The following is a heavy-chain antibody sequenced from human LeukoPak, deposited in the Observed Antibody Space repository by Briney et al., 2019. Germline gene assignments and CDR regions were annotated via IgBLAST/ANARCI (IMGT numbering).Heavy chain of an antibody. CDR2: IIPIFGTA. CDR1: GGTFSSYA. D-gene: IGHD3-10*01. CDR3: ARSGYYGSGSYYNPLYYFDY. V-gene: IGHV1-69*05. Sequence: SVKVSCKASGGTFSSYAISWVRQTPGQGLEWMGRIIPIFGTANYAQKFQGRVTITTDESTSTAYMELSSLRSEDTAVYYCARSGYYGSGSYYNPLYYFDYWGQGTLVTVSS. J-gene: IGHJ4*02.